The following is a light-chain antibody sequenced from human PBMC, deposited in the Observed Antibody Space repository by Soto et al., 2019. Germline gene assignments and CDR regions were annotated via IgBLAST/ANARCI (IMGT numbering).Light chain of an antibody. CDR1: QDITNY. V-gene: IGKV1-33*01. CDR2: DAS. J-gene: IGKJ2*01. CDR3: QQYDDLPHT. Sequence: DIQMTQSPSSLSASVGDRVTITCQASQDITNYLNWYQQKPGKAPKLLIYDASNLKTGVPSRFSGSGSGTDFTFTISSLQPEDIATYYCQQYDDLPHTFGQGTKLEIK.